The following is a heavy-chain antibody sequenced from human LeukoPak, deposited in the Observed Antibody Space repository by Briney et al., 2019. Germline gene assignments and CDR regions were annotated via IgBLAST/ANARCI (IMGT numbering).Heavy chain of an antibody. CDR3: AHTSGNSFDY. CDR2: ISSSSSAT. V-gene: IGHV3-23*01. J-gene: IGHJ4*02. Sequence: GGSLRLSCAASGFPFNTLAMSWVRQAPGKGLAWVSTISSSSSATFYADSVKGRFTISRDNSKDILYLQMKSLRVEDTAVYYCAHTSGNSFDYWGQGSLVIVSS. CDR1: GFPFNTLA. D-gene: IGHD2-2*01.